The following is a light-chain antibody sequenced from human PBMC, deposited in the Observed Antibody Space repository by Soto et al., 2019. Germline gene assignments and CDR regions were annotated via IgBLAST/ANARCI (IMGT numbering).Light chain of an antibody. CDR1: SSDDGGFLY. J-gene: IGLJ2*01. CDR2: AVS. V-gene: IGLV2-14*01. CDR3: SSYSSSSTLVV. Sequence: QSALTQPASVSGSPGQSITISCTGTSSDDGGFLYVSWFQQHPGKAPKLMIYAVSNRPSGISNRFSGSKSGNTASLTISGLQAEDEADYYCSSYSSSSTLVVFGGGTKLTVL.